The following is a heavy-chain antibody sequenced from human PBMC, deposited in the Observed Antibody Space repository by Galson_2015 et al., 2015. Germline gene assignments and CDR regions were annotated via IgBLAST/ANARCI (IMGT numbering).Heavy chain of an antibody. CDR3: TRRKGARWFDP. V-gene: IGHV5-51*01. J-gene: IGHJ5*02. D-gene: IGHD3-16*01. CDR1: GYSFISHW. Sequence: QSGAEVKKPGESLQISCKASGYSFISHWIAWVRQRPGEGLEWMGDIYPGDSETRYSPSFQGQVTISVDLYADTAFLQWSSLRATDTAKYFCTRRKGARWFDPWGQGTLVTVSS. CDR2: IYPGDSET.